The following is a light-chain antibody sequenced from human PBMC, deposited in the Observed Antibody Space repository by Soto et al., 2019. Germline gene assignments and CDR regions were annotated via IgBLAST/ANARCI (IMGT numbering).Light chain of an antibody. CDR2: GAS. Sequence: EIVLTQSPGTLSLSPGERATLSCRASQSVTGSYLAWYQQKPGQAPRVLIYGASSRATGIPDRFSGSGSGTDFSLTISRLEPEDFAVYYWQQYGSSPCTFGQGTKLEIK. V-gene: IGKV3-20*01. J-gene: IGKJ2*02. CDR1: QSVTGSY. CDR3: QQYGSSPCT.